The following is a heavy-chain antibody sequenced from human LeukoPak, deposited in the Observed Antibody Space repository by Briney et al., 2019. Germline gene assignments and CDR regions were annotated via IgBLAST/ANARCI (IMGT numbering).Heavy chain of an antibody. J-gene: IGHJ3*02. CDR3: ARDKGYSSGKDI. CDR2: IKGDGSEK. Sequence: GGSLRLSCAASGFTFSNYWMSWVRQAPGKGLEWVANIKGDGSEKYYVDSVKGRFTISRDNARNSLYLQMNSLRAEDTAVYYCARDKGYSSGKDIWGQGTMVTVSS. V-gene: IGHV3-7*01. D-gene: IGHD6-19*01. CDR1: GFTFSNYW.